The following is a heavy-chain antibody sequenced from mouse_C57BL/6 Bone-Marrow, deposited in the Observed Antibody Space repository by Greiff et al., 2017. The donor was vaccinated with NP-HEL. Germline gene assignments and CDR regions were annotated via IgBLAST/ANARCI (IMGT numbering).Heavy chain of an antibody. V-gene: IGHV1-69*01. J-gene: IGHJ4*01. CDR2: IDPSDSYT. D-gene: IGHD2-1*01. Sequence: QVHVKQSGAELVMPGASVKLSCKASGYTFTSYWMHWVKQRPGQGLEWIGEIDPSDSYTNYNQKFKGKSTLTVDKSSSTAYMQLSSLTSEDSAVYYCARTLYGNSPYYYAMDYWGQGTSVTVSS. CDR1: GYTFTSYW. CDR3: ARTLYGNSPYYYAMDY.